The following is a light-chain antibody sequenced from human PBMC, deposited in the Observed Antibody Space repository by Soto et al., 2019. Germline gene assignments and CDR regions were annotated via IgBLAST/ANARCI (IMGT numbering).Light chain of an antibody. V-gene: IGKV1-5*03. CDR2: KAS. J-gene: IGKJ1*01. Sequence: DIQMTQSPSTLSAFVGYRVTITCRASQSISGWLAWYQQKPGKAPHLLIYKASSLESGVPSRFSGSGSGTEFTLTISSLQPDDFATYYCQQYNTYSEAFGQGTKVDIK. CDR1: QSISGW. CDR3: QQYNTYSEA.